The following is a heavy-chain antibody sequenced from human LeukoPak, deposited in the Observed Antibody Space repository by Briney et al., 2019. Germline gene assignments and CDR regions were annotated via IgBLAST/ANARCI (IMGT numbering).Heavy chain of an antibody. CDR1: GFTFCSYE. Sequence: GGSLRLSCAASGFTFCSYEMNWVRQAPGKGLEWVSYISSSGSTIYYADSVKGRFTISRDNAKNSLYLQMNSLRAEDTAVYYCAREGRRATVTTPAGGYFDLWGRGTLVTVSS. CDR2: ISSSGSTI. D-gene: IGHD4-17*01. CDR3: AREGRRATVTTPAGGYFDL. J-gene: IGHJ2*01. V-gene: IGHV3-48*03.